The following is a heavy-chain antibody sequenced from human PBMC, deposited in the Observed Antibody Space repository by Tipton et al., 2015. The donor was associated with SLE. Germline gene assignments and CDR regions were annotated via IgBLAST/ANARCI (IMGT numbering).Heavy chain of an antibody. CDR3: ADVGDLAP. D-gene: IGHD2-21*02. CDR2: ISSSSSYI. V-gene: IGHV3-21*01. CDR1: GFTFSSYS. Sequence: SLRLSCAASGFTFSSYSMNWVRQAPGKGLEWVSSISSSSSYIYYADSVKGRFTISRDNAKNSLYLQMNSLRVEDTAMYYCADVGDLAPWGQGTLVTVSS. J-gene: IGHJ4*02.